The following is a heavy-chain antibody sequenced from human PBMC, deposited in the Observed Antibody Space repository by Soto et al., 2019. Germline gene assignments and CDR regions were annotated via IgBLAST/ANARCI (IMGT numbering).Heavy chain of an antibody. V-gene: IGHV3-30*18. J-gene: IGHJ3*02. CDR3: AKVRLPDAFDI. CDR2: ISYDGSNK. CDR1: GFTFSSYG. Sequence: QSGGSLRLSCAASGFTFSSYGMHWVRQAPGKGLEWVAVISYDGSNKYYADSVKGRFTISRDNSKNTLYLQMNSLRAEDTAVYYCAKVRLPDAFDIWGQGTMVTVSS. D-gene: IGHD6-25*01.